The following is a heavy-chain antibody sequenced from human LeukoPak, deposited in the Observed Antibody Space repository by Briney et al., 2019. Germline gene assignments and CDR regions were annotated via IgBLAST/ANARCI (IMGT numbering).Heavy chain of an antibody. CDR2: ISSSSSYT. J-gene: IGHJ4*02. CDR1: GFTFSDYY. Sequence: GGSVRLSCAASGFTFSDYYMSWICQAPGKGLEWVSYISSSSSYTNYADSVKGRFTISRDNAKNSLYLQMNSLRAEDTAVYYCASLPYDYVWGSYRFFDYWGQGALVAASS. CDR3: ASLPYDYVWGSYRFFDY. V-gene: IGHV3-11*03. D-gene: IGHD3-16*02.